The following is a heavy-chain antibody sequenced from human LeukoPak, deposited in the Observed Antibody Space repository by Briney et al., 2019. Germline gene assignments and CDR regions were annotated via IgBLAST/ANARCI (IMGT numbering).Heavy chain of an antibody. CDR1: GXSISSSSYY. V-gene: IGHV4-39*07. D-gene: IGHD3-10*01. Sequence: SETLSLTCTASGXSISSSSYYWGWIRQPPGKGLEWIGSIYYSGSTYYNPSLKSRVTISVDTSKNQFSLKLSSVTAADTAVYYCASPYGSGSYSHWGQGTLVTVSS. CDR3: ASPYGSGSYSH. J-gene: IGHJ4*02. CDR2: IYYSGST.